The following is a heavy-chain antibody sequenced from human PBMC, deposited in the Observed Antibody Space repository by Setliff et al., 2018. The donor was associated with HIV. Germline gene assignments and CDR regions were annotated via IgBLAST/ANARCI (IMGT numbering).Heavy chain of an antibody. CDR2: IYYSGDS. J-gene: IGHJ4*02. CDR1: GASITSSY. CDR3: ARFARDPTD. Sequence: SETLSLTCTVSGASITSSYWTWIRQSPGRGLEYLGYIYYSGDSNYSPSLKSRLSMSLDASTSQFSPRLNSLTAADTAMYYCARFARDPTDWGRGILVTVSS. V-gene: IGHV4-59*08.